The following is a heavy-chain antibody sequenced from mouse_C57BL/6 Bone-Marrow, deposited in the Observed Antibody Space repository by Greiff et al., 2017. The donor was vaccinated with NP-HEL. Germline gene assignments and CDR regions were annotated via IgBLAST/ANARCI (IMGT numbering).Heavy chain of an antibody. Sequence: EVKLMESGGGLVKPGGSLKLSCAASGFTFSSYAMSWVRQTPEKRLEWVATISDGGSYTYYPDNVKGRFPISRDNAKNNLYLQMSHLKSEDTAMYYCARDRGLHFDYWGQGTTLTVSS. J-gene: IGHJ2*01. D-gene: IGHD2-4*01. V-gene: IGHV5-4*01. CDR2: ISDGGSYT. CDR3: ARDRGLHFDY. CDR1: GFTFSSYA.